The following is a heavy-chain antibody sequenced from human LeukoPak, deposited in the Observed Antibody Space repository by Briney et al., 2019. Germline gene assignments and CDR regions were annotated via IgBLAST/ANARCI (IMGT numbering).Heavy chain of an antibody. D-gene: IGHD3-10*01. CDR2: ISAYNGNT. V-gene: IGHV1-18*04. J-gene: IGHJ4*02. Sequence: ASVKVSCKTSGYTFTDYYMYWVRQAPGQGLEWMGWISAYNGNTNYAQKLQGRITMTTDTSTSTAYMELRSLRSDDTAVYYCARKGMWFGELLSPVFDYWGQGTLVTVSS. CDR1: GYTFTDYY. CDR3: ARKGMWFGELLSPVFDY.